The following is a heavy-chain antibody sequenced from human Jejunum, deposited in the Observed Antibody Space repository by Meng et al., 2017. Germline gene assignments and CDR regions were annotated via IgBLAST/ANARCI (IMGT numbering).Heavy chain of an antibody. Sequence: QHTLQESGPPLVKHPQTLTLTCTFSGFSLSTNGVGVGWIRQPPGEALEWVALIYWDDDKRYNPSLKNRFTISKDTSKNQVVLTMTNMDPVDTATYYCAHRLVVGSPWAWGYFDYWGQGTLVTVSS. CDR3: AHRLVVGSPWAWGYFDY. CDR2: IYWDDDK. CDR1: GFSLSTNGVG. V-gene: IGHV2-5*02. J-gene: IGHJ4*02. D-gene: IGHD1-26*01.